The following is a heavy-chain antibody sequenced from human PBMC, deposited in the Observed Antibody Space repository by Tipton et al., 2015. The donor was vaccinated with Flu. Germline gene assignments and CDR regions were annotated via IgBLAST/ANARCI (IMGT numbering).Heavy chain of an antibody. V-gene: IGHV4-59*08. CDR1: GGSISSYY. Sequence: TLSLTCTVSGGSISSYYWSWIRQPPGKGLEWIGYIYYSGSTNYNPSLKSRVTISVDTSKNQFSLKLSSVTAADTAVYYCARFQPKPWFGEPIDHWYFDLWGRGTLVTVSS. CDR2: IYYSGST. CDR3: ARFQPKPWFGEPIDHWYFDL. J-gene: IGHJ2*01. D-gene: IGHD3-10*01.